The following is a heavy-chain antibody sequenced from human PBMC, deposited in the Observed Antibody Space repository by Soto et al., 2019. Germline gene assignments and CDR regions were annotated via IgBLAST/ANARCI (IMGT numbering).Heavy chain of an antibody. CDR1: GGTFSSYA. V-gene: IGHV1-69*13. CDR2: IIPIFGTA. CDR3: ARGGEDDILTGYPKYYFDY. Sequence: SVKVSCKASGGTFSSYAISWVRQAPGQGLEWMGGIIPIFGTANYAQKFQGRVTITADESTSTAYMELSSLRSEDTAVYYCARGGEDDILTGYPKYYFDYWGQGTLVTVYS. J-gene: IGHJ4*02. D-gene: IGHD3-9*01.